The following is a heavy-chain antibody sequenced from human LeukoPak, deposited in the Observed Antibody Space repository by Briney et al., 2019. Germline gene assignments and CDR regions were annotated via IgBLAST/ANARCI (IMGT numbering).Heavy chain of an antibody. V-gene: IGHV4-39*01. Sequence: PSETLSLTCTVSGGSISSSSYYWGWIRQPPGKGLEWIGSIYYSGSTYYNPSLKSRVTISVDTSKNQFSLKLSSVTAADTAVYYCARGGETIFGVVTPFNWFDPWGQGTLVTVSS. J-gene: IGHJ5*02. D-gene: IGHD3-3*01. CDR3: ARGGETIFGVVTPFNWFDP. CDR2: IYYSGST. CDR1: GGSISSSSYY.